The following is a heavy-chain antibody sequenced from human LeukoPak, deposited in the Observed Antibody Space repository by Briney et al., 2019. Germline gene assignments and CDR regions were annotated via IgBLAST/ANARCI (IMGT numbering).Heavy chain of an antibody. CDR3: VSFYETY. D-gene: IGHD2/OR15-2a*01. Sequence: GGSLRLSCAASGFTFSSYAMHWVRQAPGKGLEWVAVISYDGSNKYYADSVKGRFTISKDNAKNTVYLQMNSLRAEDTAVYYCVSFYETYWGRGTLVTVSS. J-gene: IGHJ4*02. CDR2: ISYDGSNK. CDR1: GFTFSSYA. V-gene: IGHV3-30-3*01.